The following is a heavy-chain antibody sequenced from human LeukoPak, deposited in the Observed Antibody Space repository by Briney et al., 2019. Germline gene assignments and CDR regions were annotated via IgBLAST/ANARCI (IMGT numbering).Heavy chain of an antibody. D-gene: IGHD3-10*01. V-gene: IGHV3-74*01. Sequence: PGGSLRLSCAASGFIFSSYEMSWVRQAPGKGLVWVSRINTDGSTINYAGSVKGRFTISRDDAKNTLYLQMNDLRAEDTAVYYCARAGSFRFDYWGQGTLVTVSS. J-gene: IGHJ4*02. CDR2: INTDGSTI. CDR3: ARAGSFRFDY. CDR1: GFIFSSYE.